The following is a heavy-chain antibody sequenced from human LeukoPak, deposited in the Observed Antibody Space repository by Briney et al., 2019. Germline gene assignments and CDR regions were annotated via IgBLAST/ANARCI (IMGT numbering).Heavy chain of an antibody. D-gene: IGHD2-2*01. CDR3: ARSGVVVTAAMNYYYGMDV. J-gene: IGHJ6*02. Sequence: ASVKVSCNASGYTFTSYDINWVRQPHGQGLEWMGWMNTNSGNTDYAQKFQGRVTMTRNTSIITAYMELSSLRSDDTAVYYCARSGVVVTAAMNYYYGMDVWGQGTTVSVSS. V-gene: IGHV1-8*01. CDR2: MNTNSGNT. CDR1: GYTFTSYD.